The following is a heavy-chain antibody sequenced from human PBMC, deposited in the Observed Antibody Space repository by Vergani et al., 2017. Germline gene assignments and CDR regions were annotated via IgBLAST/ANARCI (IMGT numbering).Heavy chain of an antibody. CDR1: GGSFSGYY. V-gene: IGHV4-34*01. CDR2: INHSGST. D-gene: IGHD7-27*01. Sequence: QVQLQQWGAGLLKPSETLTLTCAVYGGSFSGYYWSWIRQPPGKGLEWIGEINHSGSTNYNPSLKSRVTISVDTSKNQFSLKLSSVTAADTAVYYCARGXQPPWGYYYYYMDVWGKGTTVTVSS. CDR3: ARGXQPPWGYYYYYMDV. J-gene: IGHJ6*03.